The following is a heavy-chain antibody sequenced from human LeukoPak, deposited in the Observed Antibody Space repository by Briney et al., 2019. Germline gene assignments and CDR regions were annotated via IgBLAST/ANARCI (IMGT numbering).Heavy chain of an antibody. CDR1: GGSISTYY. D-gene: IGHD3-22*01. V-gene: IGHV4-59*01. CDR2: IYKSGSN. J-gene: IGHJ5*02. Sequence: SETLSLTCTVSGGSISTYYWSWIRQPPGKGLEWIGYIYKSGSNNYNPALKSRVTMSVDTPKNQFSLKLSSVTAADTAVYYCARAFFSSAYYPNWFDPWGQGTLVTVSS. CDR3: ARAFFSSAYYPNWFDP.